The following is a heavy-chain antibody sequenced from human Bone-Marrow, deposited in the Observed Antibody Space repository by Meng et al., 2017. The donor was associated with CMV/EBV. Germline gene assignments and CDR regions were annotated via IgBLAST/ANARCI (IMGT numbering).Heavy chain of an antibody. CDR2: ISGSGGST. CDR3: AKNWGGWYWYCDV. Sequence: EPLMIHRAASGFTFSSYAMSWVRQAPGKGLEWVSAISGSGGSTYYADSVKGRFTISRDNSKNTLYLQMNSLRAEDTAVYYCAKNWGGWYWYCDVWGRCNLVTVSS. CDR1: GFTFSSYA. J-gene: IGHJ2*01. V-gene: IGHV3-23*01. D-gene: IGHD3-16*01.